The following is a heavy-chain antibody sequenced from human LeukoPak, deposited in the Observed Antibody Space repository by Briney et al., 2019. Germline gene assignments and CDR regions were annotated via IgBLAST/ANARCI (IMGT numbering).Heavy chain of an antibody. CDR3: AKVGSSGWYFDY. V-gene: IGHV3-23*01. CDR2: ISGSGGST. Sequence: GGSLRLSCAASGFTFSSYAMSWVRQAPGKGLEWVSGISGSGGSTHYADSVKDRFTISRDNSKNTLYLQMNSLRAEDTAVYYCAKVGSSGWYFDYWGQGALVTVSS. CDR1: GFTFSSYA. J-gene: IGHJ4*02. D-gene: IGHD6-19*01.